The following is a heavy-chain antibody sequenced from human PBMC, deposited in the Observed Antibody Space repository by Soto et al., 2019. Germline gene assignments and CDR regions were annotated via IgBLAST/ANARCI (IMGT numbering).Heavy chain of an antibody. CDR2: ITPGTGNT. J-gene: IGHJ4*02. V-gene: IGHV1-3*01. Sequence: ASVKVSCKASGYTFTTYTMHWVRQAPGQRLEWMGWITPGTGNTKYSQKFQDRVTITRDTSASTAYMELRSLRSDDTAVYYCARDYGGYDTVDYWGQGTLVTVSS. CDR3: ARDYGGYDTVDY. D-gene: IGHD5-12*01. CDR1: GYTFTTYT.